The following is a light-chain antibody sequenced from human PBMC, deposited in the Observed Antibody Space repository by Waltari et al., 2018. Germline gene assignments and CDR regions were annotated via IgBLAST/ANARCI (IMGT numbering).Light chain of an antibody. CDR1: QSISSY. CDR3: QQSYSTPPLT. J-gene: IGKJ4*01. V-gene: IGKV1-39*01. Sequence: IQMTQSPSSLSASVGDRVTITCRGSQSISSYLNWYQQKPGKAPKLLIYAASSLQSGVPSRFSGSGSGTDFTLTISSLQPEDFATYYCQQSYSTPPLTFGGGTKVEIK. CDR2: AAS.